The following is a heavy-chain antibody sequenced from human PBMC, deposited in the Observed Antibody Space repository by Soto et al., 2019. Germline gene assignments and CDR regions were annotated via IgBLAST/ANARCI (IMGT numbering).Heavy chain of an antibody. Sequence: SETLSLTCAVYGGSFSGYYWSWIRQPPGKGLEWIGEINHSGSTNYNPSLKSRVTISVDTSKNQFSLKLSSVTAADTAVYYCARFTVTTRGGAGDEDYYMDVWGKGTTVTVSS. CDR3: ARFTVTTRGGAGDEDYYMDV. V-gene: IGHV4-34*01. J-gene: IGHJ6*03. D-gene: IGHD4-17*01. CDR2: INHSGST. CDR1: GGSFSGYY.